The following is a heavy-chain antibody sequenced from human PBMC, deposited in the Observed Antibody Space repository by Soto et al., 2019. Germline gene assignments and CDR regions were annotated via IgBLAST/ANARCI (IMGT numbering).Heavy chain of an antibody. D-gene: IGHD2-21*02. V-gene: IGHV4-59*01. J-gene: IGHJ4*02. Sequence: PSETLSLTCTVSGGSISSDYWSWIRQPPGKGLEWIGYIYYSGSTNYNPSLKSRVTISVDTSKNQFSLNLSSVTAADTAVHYCARCSGGDCYPRGFDYWGQGTLVTVSS. CDR2: IYYSGST. CDR3: ARCSGGDCYPRGFDY. CDR1: GGSISSDY.